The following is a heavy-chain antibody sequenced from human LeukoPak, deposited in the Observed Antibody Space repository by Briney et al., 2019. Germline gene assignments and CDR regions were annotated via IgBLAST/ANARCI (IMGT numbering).Heavy chain of an antibody. CDR2: ISGSGGST. V-gene: IGHV3-23*01. J-gene: IGHJ6*02. CDR1: GFTFSDSY. D-gene: IGHD4/OR15-4a*01. Sequence: GGSLRLSCAASGFTFSDSYMNWIRQAPGKGLEWVSAISGSGGSTYYADSVKGRFTISRDNSKNTLYLQMNSLRAEDTAVYYCASYGAFYYYYGMDVWGQGTTVTVSS. CDR3: ASYGAFYYYYGMDV.